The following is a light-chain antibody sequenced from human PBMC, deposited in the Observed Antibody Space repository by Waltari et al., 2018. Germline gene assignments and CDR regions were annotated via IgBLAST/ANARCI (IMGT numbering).Light chain of an antibody. Sequence: DIKMTQSPPTLSASVGDRVTTTCRASQSITNWLAWYQQRPGQAPKPLILRASLLARGVPSRFSGSGHGTEFTLTIGGLKPDDFGTYYCQQYDSYEYTFGQGTYLDIK. CDR1: QSITNW. V-gene: IGKV1-5*03. J-gene: IGKJ2*01. CDR3: QQYDSYEYT. CDR2: RAS.